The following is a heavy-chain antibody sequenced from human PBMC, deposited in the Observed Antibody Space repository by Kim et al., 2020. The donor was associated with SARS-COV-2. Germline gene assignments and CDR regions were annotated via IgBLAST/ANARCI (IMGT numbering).Heavy chain of an antibody. Sequence: ASVKVSCKASGYTFTSYGISWVRQAPGQGLEWMGWISAYNGNTNYAQKLQGRVTMTTDTSTSTAYMELRSLRSDDTAVYYCARGGDGELFYYYYGMDVWGQGTTVTVSS. CDR2: ISAYNGNT. CDR1: GYTFTSYG. V-gene: IGHV1-18*04. J-gene: IGHJ6*02. CDR3: ARGGDGELFYYYYGMDV. D-gene: IGHD1-26*01.